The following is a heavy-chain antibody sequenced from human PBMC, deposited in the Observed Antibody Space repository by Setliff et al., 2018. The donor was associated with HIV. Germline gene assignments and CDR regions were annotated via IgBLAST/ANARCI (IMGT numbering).Heavy chain of an antibody. J-gene: IGHJ4*02. CDR3: AKVQGTWYGGKGTFDY. CDR1: GFTFNNAW. Sequence: TGGSLRLSCVASGFTFNNAWMNWVRQAPGKGLEWLGRIKKSSDGGKTDDASPVKGRFTISRDNSKNTLFLQMNSLRAEDTAIYYCAKVQGTWYGGKGTFDYWGQGTLVTVSS. CDR2: IKKSSDGGKT. V-gene: IGHV3-15*01. D-gene: IGHD6-13*01.